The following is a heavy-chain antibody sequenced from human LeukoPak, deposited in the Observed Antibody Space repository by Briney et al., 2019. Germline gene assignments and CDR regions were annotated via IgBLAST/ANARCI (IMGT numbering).Heavy chain of an antibody. J-gene: IGHJ5*02. CDR1: GYTFTGYY. CDR3: AREAVSGRNNWFDP. Sequence: GASVKVSCKASGYTFTGYYMHWVRQAPGQGLEWMGWINPNSGGTNYAQKFQGRVTMTRDTSISTAYMELSRLRSDDTAVYYCAREAVSGRNNWFDPWGQGTLVTVSS. V-gene: IGHV1-2*02. D-gene: IGHD2-8*01. CDR2: INPNSGGT.